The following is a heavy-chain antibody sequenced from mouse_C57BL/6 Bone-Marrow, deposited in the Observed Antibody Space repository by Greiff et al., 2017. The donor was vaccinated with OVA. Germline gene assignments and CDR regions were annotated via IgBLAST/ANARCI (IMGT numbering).Heavy chain of an antibody. CDR1: GFTFSSYA. V-gene: IGHV5-4*01. CDR2: ISDGGSYT. CDR3: ARGVLCYYFDY. D-gene: IGHD2-14*01. Sequence: EVQGVESGGGLVKPGGSLKLSCAASGFTFSSYAMSWVRQTPEKRLEWVATISDGGSYTYYPDNVQGRFTISRDNAKKNLYLQMSQLKSEDTAMYYCARGVLCYYFDYWGQGTTLTVSS. J-gene: IGHJ2*01.